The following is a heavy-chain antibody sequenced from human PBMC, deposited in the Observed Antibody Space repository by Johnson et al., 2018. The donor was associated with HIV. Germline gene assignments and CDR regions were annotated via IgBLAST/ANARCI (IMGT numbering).Heavy chain of an antibody. J-gene: IGHJ3*02. V-gene: IGHV3-30-3*01. CDR3: ARDWGGYCSGGSCYGDAFDI. Sequence: QVQLVESGGGVVQPGRSLRLSCAASGFTFSSYAMHWVRKAPGKGLEWVAVISYDGSNKYYVDSVKGRFTISRDNAKNSLYLQMNSLRAEDTAVYYCARDWGGYCSGGSCYGDAFDIWGQGTRVTVSS. D-gene: IGHD2-15*01. CDR2: ISYDGSNK. CDR1: GFTFSSYA.